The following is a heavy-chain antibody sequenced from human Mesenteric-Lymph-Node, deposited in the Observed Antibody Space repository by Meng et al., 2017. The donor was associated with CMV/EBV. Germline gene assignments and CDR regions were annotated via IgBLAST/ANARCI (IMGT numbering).Heavy chain of an antibody. CDR3: ARGAYCTNGVCYPRVGY. J-gene: IGHJ4*02. Sequence: ASVKVSCKASGYTFTSYEINWVRQATGQGLEWMGWMNPNSGNTGYAQKFQGRVTMTRNTSISTACMELSSLRSEDTAVYYCARGAYCTNGVCYPRVGYWGQGTLVTVSS. D-gene: IGHD2-8*01. CDR2: MNPNSGNT. CDR1: GYTFTSYE. V-gene: IGHV1-8*01.